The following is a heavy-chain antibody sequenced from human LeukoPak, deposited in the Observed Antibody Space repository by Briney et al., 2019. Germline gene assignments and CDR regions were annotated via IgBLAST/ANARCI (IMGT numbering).Heavy chain of an antibody. D-gene: IGHD3-10*01. Sequence: GGSLRLSCAASGFTFSSYGMSWVRQAPGKGLEWVSAISGSGGSTYYADSVKGRFTISRDNSKKTLYLQMNDLRAEDTAVYYCEKDHEGSGSCSFLYYYYYYMDVWGKGTTVTISS. CDR2: ISGSGGST. CDR3: EKDHEGSGSCSFLYYYYYYMDV. J-gene: IGHJ6*03. CDR1: GFTFSSYG. V-gene: IGHV3-23*01.